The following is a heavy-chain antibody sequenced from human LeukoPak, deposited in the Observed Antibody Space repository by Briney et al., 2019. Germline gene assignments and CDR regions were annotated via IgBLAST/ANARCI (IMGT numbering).Heavy chain of an antibody. J-gene: IGHJ5*02. V-gene: IGHV4-4*09. D-gene: IGHD2-2*01. CDR1: GVSISSYY. Sequence: SETLSLTCTVSGVSISSYYWSWIPQPPGKGLEWIGYIYTSGSTNYNPSLKSRVTISVDTSKNQFSLKLSSVTAADTAVYYCARTQFVPAAIIWFDPWGQGTLVTVSS. CDR3: ARTQFVPAAIIWFDP. CDR2: IYTSGST.